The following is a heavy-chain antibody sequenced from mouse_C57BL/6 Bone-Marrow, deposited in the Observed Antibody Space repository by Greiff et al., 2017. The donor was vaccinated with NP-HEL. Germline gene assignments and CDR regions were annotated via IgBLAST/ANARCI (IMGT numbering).Heavy chain of an antibody. J-gene: IGHJ2*01. D-gene: IGHD1-1*01. CDR1: GYTFTSYW. Sequence: QVQLQQPGAELVRPGSSVKLSCKASGYTFTSYWMHWVKQRPIQGLEWIGNIDPSDSETHYNQKFKDKATLTVDKSSSTAYMQLSSLTSEDSAVYYCARHPPYDGSSYKDYFDYWGQGTTLTVSS. CDR2: IDPSDSET. V-gene: IGHV1-52*01. CDR3: ARHPPYDGSSYKDYFDY.